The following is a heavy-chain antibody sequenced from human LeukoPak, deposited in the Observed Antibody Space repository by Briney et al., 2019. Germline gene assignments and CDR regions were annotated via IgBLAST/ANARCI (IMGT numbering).Heavy chain of an antibody. J-gene: IGHJ4*02. V-gene: IGHV3-43D*03. CDR1: GFTLDDYA. D-gene: IGHD6-19*01. CDR2: ISWDGGST. Sequence: PGGSLRLSCAASGFTLDDYAMHWVRQAPGKGLEWVSLISWDGGSTYYADSVKGRFTISRDNSKNSLYLQMNSLRAEDTALYYCAKSASYSSGWYYYFDYWGQGTLVTVSS. CDR3: AKSASYSSGWYYYFDY.